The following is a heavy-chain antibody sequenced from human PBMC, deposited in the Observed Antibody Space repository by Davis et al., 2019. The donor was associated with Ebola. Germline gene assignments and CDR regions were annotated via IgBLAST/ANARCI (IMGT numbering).Heavy chain of an antibody. CDR3: ARDQRIAAAGILDDYYYGMDV. CDR2: ISSSSSYI. V-gene: IGHV3-21*01. Sequence: GESLKISCAASGFTFSSYSMNWVRQAPGKGLEWVSSISSSSSYIYYSDSVKGRFTISRDNAKNSLYQQMNSLRAEDTAVYYCARDQRIAAAGILDDYYYGMDVWGQGTTVTVSS. J-gene: IGHJ6*02. D-gene: IGHD6-13*01. CDR1: GFTFSSYS.